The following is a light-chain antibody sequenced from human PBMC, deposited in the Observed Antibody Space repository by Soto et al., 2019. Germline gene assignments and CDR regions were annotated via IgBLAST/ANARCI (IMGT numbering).Light chain of an antibody. J-gene: IGLJ1*01. CDR1: SSDVGAYNY. CDR3: CSYSTSNTHNYV. CDR2: EVS. Sequence: QLVLTQPASVSGSPGQSITISCTGTSSDVGAYNYVSWYQQRPGKAPQLMIYEVSYRPSGISDRFSASKSGDTASLTISGLQAGDEADYYCCSYSTSNTHNYVFGTGTKLTVL. V-gene: IGLV2-14*01.